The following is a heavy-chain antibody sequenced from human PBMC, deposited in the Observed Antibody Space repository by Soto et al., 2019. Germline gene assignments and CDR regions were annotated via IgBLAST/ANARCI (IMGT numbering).Heavy chain of an antibody. CDR3: AMVDNYVTPTPQDV. J-gene: IGHJ6*02. D-gene: IGHD3-16*01. CDR1: GYIFVNYG. Sequence: ASVKVSCKASGYIFVNYGIAWVRQAPGQGLEWMGWISPYNGNTHYATKVQGRLTMTTDTSTSTVYMDLGSLTSDDTAVYYCAMVDNYVTPTPQDVWGQGTTVTVSS. CDR2: ISPYNGNT. V-gene: IGHV1-18*01.